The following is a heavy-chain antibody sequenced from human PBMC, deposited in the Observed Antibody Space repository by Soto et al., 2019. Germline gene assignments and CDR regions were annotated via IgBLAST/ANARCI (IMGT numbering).Heavy chain of an antibody. V-gene: IGHV1-18*01. CDR3: ARVQLVSGYYFDY. Sequence: ASVKVSCKASGYTFTSYGISRVRQAPGQGLEWMGWISAYNGNANYAQKLQGRVTITTDESTSTAYMELSSLRSEDTAVYYCARVQLVSGYYFDYWCQGTLVTVSS. J-gene: IGHJ4*02. CDR1: GYTFTSYG. CDR2: ISAYNGNA. D-gene: IGHD6-6*01.